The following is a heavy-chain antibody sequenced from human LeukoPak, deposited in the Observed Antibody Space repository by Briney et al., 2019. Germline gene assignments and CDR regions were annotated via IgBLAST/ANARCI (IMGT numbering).Heavy chain of an antibody. CDR2: VNPNSGGT. D-gene: IGHD3-3*01. Sequence: ASVKVSCKASGYTFTGYYMHWVRQAPGQGLEWMGRVNPNSGGTNYAQKFQGRVTMTRDTSISTAYMELSRLRSDDTAVYYCARGTRITIFGVVIINRYYFDYWGQGTLVTVSS. CDR1: GYTFTGYY. CDR3: ARGTRITIFGVVIINRYYFDY. J-gene: IGHJ4*02. V-gene: IGHV1-2*06.